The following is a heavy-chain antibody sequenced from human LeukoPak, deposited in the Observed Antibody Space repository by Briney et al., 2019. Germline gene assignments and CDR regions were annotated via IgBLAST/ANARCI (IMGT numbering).Heavy chain of an antibody. CDR2: MNPNSGNT. V-gene: IGHV1-8*03. J-gene: IGHJ4*02. CDR3: ARGRPQYYDFWSGYQYRTYFDY. D-gene: IGHD3-3*01. CDR1: GYTFTSYD. Sequence: ASVKVSCKASGYTFTSYDINWVRQATGQGLEWMGWMNPNSGNTGYAQKFQGRVTITRNTSISTAYMELSSLRSEDTAVYYCARGRPQYYDFWSGYQYRTYFDYWGQGTLVTVSS.